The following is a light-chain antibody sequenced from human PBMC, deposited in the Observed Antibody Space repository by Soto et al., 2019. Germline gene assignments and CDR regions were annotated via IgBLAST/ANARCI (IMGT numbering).Light chain of an antibody. CDR2: AAS. V-gene: IGKV1-39*01. Sequence: DIQMTQSPSSLSASVGDRVTITCRASQSISSYLNWYQQKPGKAPKLLIYAASSLQSGVPSRFSGSGSGTDFTITISSLQPEDFATYYCQQIYSTPLTFGPGTKVDIK. CDR3: QQIYSTPLT. CDR1: QSISSY. J-gene: IGKJ3*01.